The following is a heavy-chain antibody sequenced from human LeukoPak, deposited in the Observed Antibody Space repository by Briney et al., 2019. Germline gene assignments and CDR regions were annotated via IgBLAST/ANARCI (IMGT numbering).Heavy chain of an antibody. CDR3: AKGGRVLLDYFDY. Sequence: GGSLRLSCAASGFTFSSYAMHWVRQAPGKGLEWVAVISYDGSNKYYADSVKGRFTISRDNSKNTLYLQMNSLRAEDTAVYYCAKGGRVLLDYFDYWGQGTLVAVSS. V-gene: IGHV3-30*04. J-gene: IGHJ4*02. D-gene: IGHD3-10*01. CDR1: GFTFSSYA. CDR2: ISYDGSNK.